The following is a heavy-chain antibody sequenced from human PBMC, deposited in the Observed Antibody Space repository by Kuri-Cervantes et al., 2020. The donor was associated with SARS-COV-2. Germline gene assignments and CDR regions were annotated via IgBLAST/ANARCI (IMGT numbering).Heavy chain of an antibody. CDR3: ARHGPRVTTPFYYYGMDV. Sequence: ESLKISCAASGFTVSSNYMSWIRQPPGKGLEWIGSIYYSGSTYYNPSLKSRVTISVDTSKNQFSLKLSSVTAADTAVYYCARHGPRVTTPFYYYGMDVWEQGTTVTVSS. V-gene: IGHV4-39*07. CDR1: GFTVSSNY. CDR2: IYYSGST. D-gene: IGHD4-17*01. J-gene: IGHJ6*01.